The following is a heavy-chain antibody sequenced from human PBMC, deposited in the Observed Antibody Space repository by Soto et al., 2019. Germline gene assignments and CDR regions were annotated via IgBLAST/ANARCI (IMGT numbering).Heavy chain of an antibody. D-gene: IGHD5-18*01. V-gene: IGHV3-74*01. CDR1: EFTFSSYW. CDR3: AREQIQLWYSTGGEAGMDV. J-gene: IGHJ6*02. Sequence: GGSLRLSCAASEFTFSSYWMHWVRQAPGKGLVWVSRINSDGSSTSYADSVKGRFTISRDNAKNTLYLQMNSLRAEDTAVYYCAREQIQLWYSTGGEAGMDVWGQGTTVTVSS. CDR2: INSDGSST.